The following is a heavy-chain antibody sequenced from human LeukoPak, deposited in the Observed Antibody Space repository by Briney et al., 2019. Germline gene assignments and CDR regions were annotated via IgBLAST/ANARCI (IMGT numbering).Heavy chain of an antibody. CDR3: ARETGDRWFDP. CDR1: GFTFSSYS. J-gene: IGHJ5*02. V-gene: IGHV3-21*05. CDR2: ISDSNNAT. D-gene: IGHD7-27*01. Sequence: GGSLRLSCAASGFTFSSYSMNWVRQAPGKGLEWLSYISDSNNATHYTDSVKGRSTISRDNAKNSLYLQMNSLRAEDTAVYYCARETGDRWFDPWGQGTLVTVSS.